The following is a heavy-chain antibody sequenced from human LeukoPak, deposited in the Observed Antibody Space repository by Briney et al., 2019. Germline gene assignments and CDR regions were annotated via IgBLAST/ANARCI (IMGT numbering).Heavy chain of an antibody. CDR3: ARVWGLETYYYDSSGSHGNWFDP. Sequence: PSETLSLTCTVSGGSISSYYWGWIRQPPGKGLEWIGSIYYSGSTYYNPSLKSRVTISVDTSKNQFSLKLSSVTAADTAVYYCARVWGLETYYYDSSGSHGNWFDPWGQGTLVTVSS. CDR2: IYYSGST. D-gene: IGHD3-22*01. CDR1: GGSISSYY. V-gene: IGHV4-39*07. J-gene: IGHJ5*02.